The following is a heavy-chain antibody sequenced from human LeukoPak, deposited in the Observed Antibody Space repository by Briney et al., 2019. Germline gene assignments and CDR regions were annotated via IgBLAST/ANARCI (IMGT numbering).Heavy chain of an antibody. CDR2: ISAYNGNT. J-gene: IGHJ6*03. CDR3: ARDEAHSSSWTLSYYYYYYMDV. D-gene: IGHD6-13*01. Sequence: GASVKVSCKASGYTFTNYGISWVRQAPGQGLEWMGWISAYNGNTNYAQKLQGRVTMTTDTSTSTAYMELRSLRSDDTAVYYCARDEAHSSSWTLSYYYYYYMDVWGKGTTVTVSS. CDR1: GYTFTNYG. V-gene: IGHV1-18*01.